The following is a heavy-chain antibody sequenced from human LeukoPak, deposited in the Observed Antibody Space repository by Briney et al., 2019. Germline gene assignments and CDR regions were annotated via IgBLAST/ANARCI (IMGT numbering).Heavy chain of an antibody. CDR2: ISGSGGNT. D-gene: IGHD3-22*01. Sequence: SGGSLRLSCAASGFTFSSYGMSWVRQAPGKGLEWVSSISGSGGNTYYADSVKGRFTISRDNSKSTVYLQMNSLRAEDTAVYHCAKTNGYYDYWGQGTLVTVSS. CDR3: AKTNGYYDY. V-gene: IGHV3-23*01. J-gene: IGHJ4*02. CDR1: GFTFSSYG.